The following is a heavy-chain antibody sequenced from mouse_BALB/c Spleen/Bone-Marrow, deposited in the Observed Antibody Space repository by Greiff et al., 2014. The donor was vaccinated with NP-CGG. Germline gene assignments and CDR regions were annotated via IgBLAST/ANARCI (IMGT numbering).Heavy chain of an antibody. V-gene: IGHV1-69*02. J-gene: IGHJ4*01. D-gene: IGHD2-3*01. CDR2: IYPSDSYT. CDR3: TRPYDLQGAMDY. Sequence: QVTLKESGAELVRPGASVKLSCKASGYTFTSYWINWVKQRPGQGLEWIGNIYPSDSYTNYNQKFKDKATLTVDKSSSTAYMHLSSPTSEDSAVYYCTRPYDLQGAMDYWGQGTSVTVSS. CDR1: GYTFTSYW.